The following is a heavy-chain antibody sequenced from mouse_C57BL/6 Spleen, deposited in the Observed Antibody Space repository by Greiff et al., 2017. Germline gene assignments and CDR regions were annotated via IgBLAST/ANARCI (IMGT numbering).Heavy chain of an antibody. D-gene: IGHD2-4*01. CDR1: GYTFTSYW. CDR3: ARGIYYDYDWYFDV. CDR2: IDPSDSYT. Sequence: QVQLKQPGAELVRPGTSVKLSCKASGYTFTSYWMHWVKQRPGQGLEWIGVIDPSDSYTNYNQKFKGKATLTVDTSSSTAYMQLSSLTSEDSAVYYCARGIYYDYDWYFDVWGTGTTVTVSS. V-gene: IGHV1-59*01. J-gene: IGHJ1*03.